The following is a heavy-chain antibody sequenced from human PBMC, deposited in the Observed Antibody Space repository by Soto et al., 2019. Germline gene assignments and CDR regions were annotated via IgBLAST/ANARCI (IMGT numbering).Heavy chain of an antibody. J-gene: IGHJ5*02. Sequence: SETLSLTCTVSGGSISSGGYYWSWIRQPPGKGLEWIGYIYYSGSTYYNPSLKSRVTISVDTSKNQFSLKLSSVTAADTAVYYCARDWARYYDSSGYYHNWFDPWGQGTLVTVSS. V-gene: IGHV4-30-4*01. CDR1: GGSISSGGYY. CDR3: ARDWARYYDSSGYYHNWFDP. D-gene: IGHD3-22*01. CDR2: IYYSGST.